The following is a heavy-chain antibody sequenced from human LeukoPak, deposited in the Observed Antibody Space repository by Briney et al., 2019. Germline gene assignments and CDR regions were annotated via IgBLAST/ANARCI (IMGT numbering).Heavy chain of an antibody. V-gene: IGHV4-39*01. CDR3: ALITMVRGVFPYYFDY. D-gene: IGHD3-10*01. CDR2: IYYSGST. CDR1: GGSIGSSSYY. Sequence: SETLSLTCTVSGGSIGSSSYYWGWIRQPPGKGLEWIGSIYYSGSTYYNPSLKSRVTIPVDTSKNQFSLKLSSVTAADTAVYYCALITMVRGVFPYYFDYWGQGTLVTVSS. J-gene: IGHJ4*02.